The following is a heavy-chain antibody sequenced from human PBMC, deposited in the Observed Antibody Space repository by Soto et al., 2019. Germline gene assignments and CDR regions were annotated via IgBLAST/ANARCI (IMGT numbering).Heavy chain of an antibody. CDR1: GFTFSSYE. V-gene: IGHV3-48*03. Sequence: GGSLRLSCAASGFTFSSYEMNWVRQAPGKGLEWVSYISSSGSTIYYADSVKGRFTISRDNAKNSLYLQMNSLRAEDTAVYYCARGAVRYFDWFLTYFDYWGQGTLVTVSS. D-gene: IGHD3-9*01. CDR2: ISSSGSTI. J-gene: IGHJ4*02. CDR3: ARGAVRYFDWFLTYFDY.